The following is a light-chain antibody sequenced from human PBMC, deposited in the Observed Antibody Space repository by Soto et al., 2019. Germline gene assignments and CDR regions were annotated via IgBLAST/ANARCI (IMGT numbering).Light chain of an antibody. CDR2: GAS. J-gene: IGKJ1*01. Sequence: IVLTQSPGTLSLSPGERATLSCRASQSVRSSYLAWYQQKPGQAPRLLLYGASSRATGIPDRFSGSGSGTDGTLTISSLETEDFAVYYCQHYSSSPWTVGQGTKVEI. V-gene: IGKV3-20*01. CDR3: QHYSSSPWT. CDR1: QSVRSSY.